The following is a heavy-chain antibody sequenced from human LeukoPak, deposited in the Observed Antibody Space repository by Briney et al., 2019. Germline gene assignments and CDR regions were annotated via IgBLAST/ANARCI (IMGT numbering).Heavy chain of an antibody. V-gene: IGHV3-30*04. J-gene: IGHJ5*02. CDR3: ARDPLVVIGGYSGYVRCWFDP. Sequence: GGSLRLSCAASGFTFSSYAMHWVRQAPGKGLEWVAVISYDGSNKYYADSVKGRFTISRDNSKNTLYLQMNSLRAEDTAVYYCARDPLVVIGGYSGYVRCWFDPWGQGTLVTVSS. CDR1: GFTFSSYA. CDR2: ISYDGSNK. D-gene: IGHD5-12*01.